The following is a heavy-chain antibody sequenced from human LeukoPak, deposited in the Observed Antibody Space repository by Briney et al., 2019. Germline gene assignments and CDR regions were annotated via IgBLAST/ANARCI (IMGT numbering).Heavy chain of an antibody. D-gene: IGHD4-17*01. CDR1: GFTFSSYA. J-gene: IGHJ4*02. CDR3: ATISDYGDYGTYDY. CDR2: ISGSGGST. Sequence: GGSLRLSCAAPGFTFSSYAMSWVRQAPGKGLEWVSAISGSGGSTYYADSVKGRFTISRDNSKNTLYLQMNSLRAEDTAVYYCATISDYGDYGTYDYWGQGTLVTVSS. V-gene: IGHV3-23*01.